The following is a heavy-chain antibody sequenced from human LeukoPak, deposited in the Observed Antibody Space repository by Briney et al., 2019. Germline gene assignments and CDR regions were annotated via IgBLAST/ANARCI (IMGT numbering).Heavy chain of an antibody. Sequence: ASVKVSCKASGGTFSSYAISWVRQAPGQGLEWMGGIIPIFGTANYAQKFQGRVTITADKSTSTAYMELSSLRSEDTAVYYCARVDSSSWYNYYYYYYMDVWGKGTTVTISS. J-gene: IGHJ6*03. CDR3: ARVDSSSWYNYYYYYYMDV. CDR1: GGTFSSYA. CDR2: IIPIFGTA. D-gene: IGHD6-13*01. V-gene: IGHV1-69*06.